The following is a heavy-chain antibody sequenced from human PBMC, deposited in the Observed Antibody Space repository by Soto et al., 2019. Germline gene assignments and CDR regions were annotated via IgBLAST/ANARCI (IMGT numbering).Heavy chain of an antibody. CDR3: ARDLRRTYYDSSGPFDY. D-gene: IGHD3-22*01. CDR2: ISAYNGNT. Sequence: ASVKVSFKASGYTFTSYGISWVRQAPGQGLEWMGWISAYNGNTNYAQKLQGRVTMTTDTSTSTAYMELRSLRSDDTAVYYCARDLRRTYYDSSGPFDYWGQGTLVTVSS. J-gene: IGHJ4*02. CDR1: GYTFTSYG. V-gene: IGHV1-18*01.